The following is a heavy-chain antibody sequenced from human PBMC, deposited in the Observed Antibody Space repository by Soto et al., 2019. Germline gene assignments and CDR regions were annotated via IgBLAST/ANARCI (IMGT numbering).Heavy chain of an antibody. D-gene: IGHD6-25*01. CDR1: GGSISSGDYY. CDR2: IYYSGST. Sequence: SETLSLTCTVSGGSISSGDYYWSWIRQPPGKGLEWIGYIYYSGSTYYNPSLKSRVTISVDTSKNQFSLKLSSVTAADTAVYYCARVPAAGGNWFDPWGQGTLVTVSS. CDR3: ARVPAAGGNWFDP. J-gene: IGHJ5*02. V-gene: IGHV4-30-4*01.